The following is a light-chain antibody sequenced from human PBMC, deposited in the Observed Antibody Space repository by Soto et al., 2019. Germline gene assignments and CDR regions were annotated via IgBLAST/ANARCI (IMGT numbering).Light chain of an antibody. V-gene: IGLV1-44*01. Sequence: QSVLTQPPSASGTPGQRVTISCSGSTSNIGSHSVNWFQHLPGTAPKLLINTNNQRPSGVPDRFSGYKSGTSASLVISGRQSEDEDDYYCATWDDSLKGVFGTGTKVTVL. CDR2: TNN. J-gene: IGLJ1*01. CDR1: TSNIGSHS. CDR3: ATWDDSLKGV.